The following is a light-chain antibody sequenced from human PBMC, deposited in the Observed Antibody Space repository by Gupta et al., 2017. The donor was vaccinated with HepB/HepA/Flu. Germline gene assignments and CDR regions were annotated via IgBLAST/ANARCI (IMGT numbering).Light chain of an antibody. J-gene: IGKJ4*01. CDR2: AAS. Sequence: DIQMTQSPSSLSASIGDRVTITCRAGQDVGMYLNWYQQKPGKVPKLLISAASNLQSGVTSRFSGSGDGKDFTLTSSRLQHEDSANYYGQQSYSVATFGGGTXVEIE. CDR3: QQSYSVAT. CDR1: QDVGMY. V-gene: IGKV1-39*01.